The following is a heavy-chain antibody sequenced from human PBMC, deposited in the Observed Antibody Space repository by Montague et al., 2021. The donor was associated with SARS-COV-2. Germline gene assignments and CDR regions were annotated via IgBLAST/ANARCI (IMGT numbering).Heavy chain of an antibody. J-gene: IGHJ4*02. Sequence: SLRLSCAASGFTFSSYSMNWVRQAPGKGLEWVSYISSSGNTIYYADSVKGRFTISRDNAKNSLYLQMNSLRVEDTAVYYCATRGGIYYWGQGTLVTVSS. CDR2: ISSSGNTI. CDR3: ATRGGIYY. CDR1: GFTFSSYS. D-gene: IGHD6-13*01. V-gene: IGHV3-48*04.